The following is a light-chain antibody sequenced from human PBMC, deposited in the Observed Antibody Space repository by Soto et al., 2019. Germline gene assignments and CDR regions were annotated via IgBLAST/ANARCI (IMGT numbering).Light chain of an antibody. CDR2: EVR. CDR3: CSYTRTSNHYF. J-gene: IGLJ1*01. CDR1: SSDIGGYDY. V-gene: IGLV2-14*01. Sequence: QSALTQPASVSGSPGQSITISCTGTSSDIGGYDYVSWYQQRPGKAPKLMIYEVRYRPSGVSNRFSGSKSGNTVSLTISGLQAEDEAVYYCCSYTRTSNHYFFGSGTRSPS.